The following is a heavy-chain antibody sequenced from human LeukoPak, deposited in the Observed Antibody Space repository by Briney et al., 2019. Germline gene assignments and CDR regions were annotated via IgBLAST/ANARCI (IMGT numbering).Heavy chain of an antibody. CDR2: IYYSGST. Sequence: PSETLSLTCTVSGCSISSSSYYWGWIRQPPGKGLEWIGSIYYSGSTYYNPSLKSRVTISVDTSKNQFSLKLSSVTAADTAVYYCSRHLRSARDAFDIWGEGTMVTVSS. V-gene: IGHV4-39*01. CDR1: GCSISSSSYY. J-gene: IGHJ3*02. CDR3: SRHLRSARDAFDI.